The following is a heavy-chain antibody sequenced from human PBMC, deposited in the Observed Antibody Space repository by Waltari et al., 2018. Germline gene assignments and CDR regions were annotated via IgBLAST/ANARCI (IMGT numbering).Heavy chain of an antibody. CDR3: ARYVRIRNRSGGSEGENYFDY. CDR2: IYYSGST. CDR1: GGSISSSSYY. V-gene: IGHV4-39*07. Sequence: QLQLQESGPGLVKPSETLSLTCTVSGGSISSSSYYWGWIRQPPGQGLEWIGSIYYSGSTYYNPSLKSRVTISVDTSKNQFSLKLSSVTAADTAVYYCARYVRIRNRSGGSEGENYFDYWGQGTLVTVSS. J-gene: IGHJ4*02. D-gene: IGHD2-15*01.